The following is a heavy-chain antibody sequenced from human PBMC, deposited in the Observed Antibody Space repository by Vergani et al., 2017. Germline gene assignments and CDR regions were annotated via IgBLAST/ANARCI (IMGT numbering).Heavy chain of an antibody. CDR2: IITIFGTA. CDR3: ARGGIAVAGTFDY. J-gene: IGHJ4*02. V-gene: IGHV1-69*01. CDR1: GGTFSSYA. D-gene: IGHD6-19*01. Sequence: QVQLVQSGAEVKKPGSSVKVSWKASGGTFSSYAISWVRQAPGQGLEWMGGIITIFGTANYAQQFQGRVTITADEATRTAYMERSSRRPEDTAVYYGARGGIAVAGTFDYWGQGTLFTVSS.